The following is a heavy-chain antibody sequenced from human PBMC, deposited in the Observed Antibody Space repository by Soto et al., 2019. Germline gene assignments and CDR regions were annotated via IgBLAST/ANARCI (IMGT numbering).Heavy chain of an antibody. Sequence: TSETLSLTCTVSGGSISSTSYYWGWIRQPPGKGLEWIGSIYYSGSTYYNPSLKSRVTISVDTSKNQFSLKVSSVTAADTAVYYCARLGSSYDGYYYGMDVWGQGTTVTVSS. D-gene: IGHD6-13*01. CDR2: IYYSGST. CDR1: GGSISSTSYY. CDR3: ARLGSSYDGYYYGMDV. V-gene: IGHV4-39*01. J-gene: IGHJ6*02.